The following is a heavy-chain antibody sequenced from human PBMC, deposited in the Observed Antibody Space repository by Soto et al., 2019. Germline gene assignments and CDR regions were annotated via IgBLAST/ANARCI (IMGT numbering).Heavy chain of an antibody. V-gene: IGHV1-69*13. CDR2: IIPIFGTA. J-gene: IGHJ4*02. CDR3: ARDALTMVRGAPIRDKNLDY. CDR1: GGTFSSYA. Sequence: SVKVSCKASGGTFSSYAISWVRQAPGQGLEWMGGIIPIFGTANYAQKFQGRVTITADESTSTAYMELSSLRSEDTAVYYCARDALTMVRGAPIRDKNLDYWGQGTLVTVSS. D-gene: IGHD3-10*01.